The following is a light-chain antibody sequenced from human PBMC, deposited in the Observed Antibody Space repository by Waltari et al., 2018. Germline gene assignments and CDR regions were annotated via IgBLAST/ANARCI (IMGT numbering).Light chain of an antibody. CDR3: SSYTSSSTRV. CDR2: DVT. J-gene: IGLJ1*01. V-gene: IGLV2-14*01. Sequence: QSALSQPASVSGSPGQSITISCTGTSSDIGDFTFVSWYQQHPGKAPKLMIYDVTRRPSGVSSRFSGSKTGSMASLRISGLQAEDEAHYYCSSYTSSSTRVFGTGTKVTVL. CDR1: SSDIGDFTF.